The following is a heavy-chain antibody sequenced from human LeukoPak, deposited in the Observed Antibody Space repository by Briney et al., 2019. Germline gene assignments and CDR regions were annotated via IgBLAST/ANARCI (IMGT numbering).Heavy chain of an antibody. CDR2: IWYDGSNK. CDR1: GFTFSSYG. J-gene: IGHJ4*02. Sequence: GRSLRLSCAASGFTFSSYGMHWVRQAPGKGLEWVAVIWYDGSNKYYADSVKGRFTISRDNSKNTLYLQMNSLRAEDTAVYYCAKDGIRYNWNYQLHPSYWGQGTLVTVSS. D-gene: IGHD1-7*01. CDR3: AKDGIRYNWNYQLHPSY. V-gene: IGHV3-33*06.